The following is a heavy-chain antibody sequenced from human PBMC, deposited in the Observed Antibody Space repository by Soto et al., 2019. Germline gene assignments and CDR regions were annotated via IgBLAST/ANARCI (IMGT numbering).Heavy chain of an antibody. V-gene: IGHV3-66*01. CDR2: IYGAAST. J-gene: IGHJ4*02. D-gene: IGHD6-13*01. CDR3: ARDGPSRSRYYFDY. Sequence: EVQLAESGGGLVQPGGSLRLSCAASGFTVSSNYMNWVRQAPGKGLEWVSIIYGAASTYYADSVKGRFTISRDNSKNTLYLQMNSLRAEDTAVYYCARDGPSRSRYYFDYWGQGTLVTVSS. CDR1: GFTVSSNY.